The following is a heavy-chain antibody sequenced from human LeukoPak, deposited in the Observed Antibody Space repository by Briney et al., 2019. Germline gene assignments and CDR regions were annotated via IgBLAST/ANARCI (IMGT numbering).Heavy chain of an antibody. CDR2: IDNRGST. J-gene: IGHJ4*02. Sequence: SETLSLTCTVSGVSIGSYFWSWIRQPPGTGLEWIGYIDNRGSTNYNPSLKSRVTISVDTSKNQFSLKLNSVTAADTAVYYCARGGSYTPYWGQGTLVTVSS. V-gene: IGHV4-59*08. CDR1: GVSIGSYF. D-gene: IGHD1-26*01. CDR3: ARGGSYTPY.